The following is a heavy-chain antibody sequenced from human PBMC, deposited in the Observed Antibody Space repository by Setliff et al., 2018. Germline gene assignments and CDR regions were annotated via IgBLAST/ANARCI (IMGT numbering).Heavy chain of an antibody. J-gene: IGHJ6*04. CDR1: GYTFTSYG. V-gene: IGHV1-18*01. D-gene: IGHD6-19*01. Sequence: ASVKVSCKASGYTFTSYGISWVRQAPGQGLEWMGWISAYNGNTNYAQKLQGRVTMTTDTSTSTAYMELRSLRSDDTAVYYCARANDYSSGWYFYYYGMDVWGKGTTVTVSS. CDR3: ARANDYSSGWYFYYYGMDV. CDR2: ISAYNGNT.